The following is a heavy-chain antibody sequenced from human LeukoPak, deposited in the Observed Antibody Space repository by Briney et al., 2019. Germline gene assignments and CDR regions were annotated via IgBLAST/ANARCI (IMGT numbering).Heavy chain of an antibody. J-gene: IGHJ6*03. CDR2: IYYSGST. CDR1: GGSISSGDYY. V-gene: IGHV4-30-4*08. Sequence: SQTLSLTCTVSGGSISSGDYYWSWIRQPPGKGLEWIGYIYYSGSTYYNPSLKSRFTISVDTSKNQFSLKLSSVTAADTAVYYCASWVQQYYYYMDVWGKGTTVTVSS. CDR3: ASWVQQYYYYMDV. D-gene: IGHD3-16*01.